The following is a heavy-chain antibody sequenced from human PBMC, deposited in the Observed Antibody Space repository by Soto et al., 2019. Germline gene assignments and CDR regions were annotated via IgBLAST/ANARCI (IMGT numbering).Heavy chain of an antibody. CDR2: ISYDGSSK. V-gene: IGHV3-30-3*01. CDR3: ARDAHMEGVYGRDV. CDR1: GFTFSSYA. D-gene: IGHD3-16*01. Sequence: QVQLVESGGGVVQPGRSLRLSCTDSGFTFSSYAMHWVRQAPGKGLEWVAVISYDGSSKYYADSVKVRFTISRDNSKNTLYLQTNSLTAEDTAVYYCARDAHMEGVYGRDVWGQGTTVIVSS. J-gene: IGHJ6*02.